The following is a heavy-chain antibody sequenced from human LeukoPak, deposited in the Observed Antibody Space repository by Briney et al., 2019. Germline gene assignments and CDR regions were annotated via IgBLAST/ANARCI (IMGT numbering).Heavy chain of an antibody. J-gene: IGHJ5*02. CDR3: ASVTDHPYNWFDP. CDR2: IYYSGST. V-gene: IGHV4-59*08. CDR1: GGSMSSYY. Sequence: SETLSLTCTVSGGSMSSYYWSWIRQPPGKGLEWIGYIYYSGSTNYNPSLKSRVTISVDTSKNQFSLKLSSVTAADTAVYYCASVTDHPYNWFDPWGQGTLVTVSS. D-gene: IGHD1-14*01.